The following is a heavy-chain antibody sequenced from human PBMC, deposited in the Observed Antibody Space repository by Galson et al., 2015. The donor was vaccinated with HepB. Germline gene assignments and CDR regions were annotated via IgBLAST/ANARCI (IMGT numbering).Heavy chain of an antibody. Sequence: SLRLSCAASGFTLSSYAMHWVRQAPGKGLEWVALISYDGSIKYYADSVKGRFTISRDNSKNTLYLQMNSLRPEDTAVYYCARPQSFSVYSSGCYYWGQGTLVTVSS. CDR2: ISYDGSIK. D-gene: IGHD6-19*01. V-gene: IGHV3-30*04. CDR3: ARPQSFSVYSSGCYY. J-gene: IGHJ4*02. CDR1: GFTLSSYA.